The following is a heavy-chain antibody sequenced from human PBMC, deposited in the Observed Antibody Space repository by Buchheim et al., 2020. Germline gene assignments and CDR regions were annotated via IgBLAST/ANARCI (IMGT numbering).Heavy chain of an antibody. CDR1: GFTFSSYA. CDR3: AKDREMTVSLPYYYYGMDV. D-gene: IGHD4-11*01. CDR2: ISGSGGST. J-gene: IGHJ6*02. V-gene: IGHV3-23*01. Sequence: EVQLLESGGGLVQPGGSLRLSCAASGFTFSSYAMSWVRQAPGKGLEWVSAISGSGGSTYYADSVKGRFTISRANSTNTLYLQMNSLRAEDAAVYYCAKDREMTVSLPYYYYGMDVWGQGTT.